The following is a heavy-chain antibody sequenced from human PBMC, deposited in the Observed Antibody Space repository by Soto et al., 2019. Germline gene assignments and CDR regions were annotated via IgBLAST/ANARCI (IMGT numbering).Heavy chain of an antibody. D-gene: IGHD2-2*02. V-gene: IGHV1-18*04. Sequence: GASVKVSCKASGYTFTSYGISWVRQAPGQGLEWMGWISAYNGNTKYAQSFQGRVTITADKSTSTASLELSSLRPDDTAVYYCAREGRGKKAGYNGLVSLGYWGQGTLVTVSS. CDR2: ISAYNGNT. CDR3: AREGRGKKAGYNGLVSLGY. CDR1: GYTFTSYG. J-gene: IGHJ4*02.